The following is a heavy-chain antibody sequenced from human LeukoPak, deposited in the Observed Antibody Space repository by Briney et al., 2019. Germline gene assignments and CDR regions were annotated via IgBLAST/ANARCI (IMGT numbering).Heavy chain of an antibody. V-gene: IGHV4-59*01. CDR2: IYYSGST. CDR1: GGSISSYY. CDR3: AREAEDSYYYYDMDV. J-gene: IGHJ6*02. Sequence: PSETLSLTCTVSGGSISSYYWSWIRQSPGKGLEWIGYIYYSGSTNYNPSLKSRVTISVDTSKNQFSLKLSSVTAADTAVYYCAREAEDSYYYYDMDVWGQGTTVTVSS.